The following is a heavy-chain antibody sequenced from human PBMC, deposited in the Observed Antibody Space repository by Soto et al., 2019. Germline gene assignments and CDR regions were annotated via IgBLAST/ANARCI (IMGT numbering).Heavy chain of an antibody. D-gene: IGHD5-18*01. CDR2: IIPIFGTT. J-gene: IGHJ5*02. Sequence: QVQLVQSGAEVKKPGSSVKVSCKASGGTFSNYAITWVRQAPGQGLEWVGRIIPIFGTTNVAQKFQGRLTITADESTTTANMELSGLRSDDTAVYYCAKDGGAYGYFVNWLDPWGQGTLVTVSS. CDR1: GGTFSNYA. V-gene: IGHV1-69*15. CDR3: AKDGGAYGYFVNWLDP.